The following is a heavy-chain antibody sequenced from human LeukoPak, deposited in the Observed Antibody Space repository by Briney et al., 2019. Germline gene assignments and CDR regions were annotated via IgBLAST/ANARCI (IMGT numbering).Heavy chain of an antibody. V-gene: IGHV4-4*09. CDR3: TRPGQSSWWVYFNY. Sequence: SETLSLTCTVSGGFSSFYYWTWIRQPPGKGLEWIGNIHTSGSTDYSPSLKSRVTMSIDTSKNQFSLRLSSVTAADTAVYYCTRPGQSSWWVYFNYWGQGTLVTVSS. J-gene: IGHJ4*02. D-gene: IGHD2-15*01. CDR1: GGFSSFYY. CDR2: IHTSGST.